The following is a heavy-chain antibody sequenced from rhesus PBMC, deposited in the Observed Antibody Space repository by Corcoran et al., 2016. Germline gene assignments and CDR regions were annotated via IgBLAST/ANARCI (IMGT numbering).Heavy chain of an antibody. CDR3: ARDRGQLGYFDY. J-gene: IGHJ4*01. Sequence: EVQLVQSGAEVKKPGASVNIPCKASGYTFPDLPIHWVGQGPGKGLEWMGRDDPEDGEADYAQKFQDRVTITAETSTDTAYMELSSLRSEDTAVYYCARDRGQLGYFDYWGQGVLVTVSS. CDR2: DDPEDGEA. V-gene: IGHV1-111*02. CDR1: GYTFPDLP. D-gene: IGHD6-25*01.